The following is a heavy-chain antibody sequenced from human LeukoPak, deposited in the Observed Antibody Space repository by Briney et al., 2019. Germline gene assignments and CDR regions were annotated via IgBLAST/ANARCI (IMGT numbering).Heavy chain of an antibody. J-gene: IGHJ4*02. CDR3: VKDLASSGGGGY. D-gene: IGHD6-19*01. CDR2: ISSNGGST. V-gene: IGHV3-64D*06. CDR1: GFTFSSYA. Sequence: PGGSLRLSCSASGFTFSSYAMHWVRQAPGQGLQYLSAISSNGGSTYYADSVKGRFTISRDNSKNTLYLQMSSLRAEDTAVYYCVKDLASSGGGGYWGQGTLVTVSS.